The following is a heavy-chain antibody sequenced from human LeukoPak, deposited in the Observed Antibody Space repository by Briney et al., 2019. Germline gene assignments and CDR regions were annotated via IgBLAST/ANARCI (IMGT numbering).Heavy chain of an antibody. D-gene: IGHD4-23*01. CDR2: MKEDGGEI. CDR1: GFPFSNYW. Sequence: GGTLRLSCAGSGFPFSNYWMAWVRQAPGKGLEWVANMKEDGGEINYVDSVKGRFTISRDNAKNSLDLQMNSLRVDDTAVYYCVRDRGYSTFDYWGQGTLVIVSS. J-gene: IGHJ4*02. V-gene: IGHV3-7*01. CDR3: VRDRGYSTFDY.